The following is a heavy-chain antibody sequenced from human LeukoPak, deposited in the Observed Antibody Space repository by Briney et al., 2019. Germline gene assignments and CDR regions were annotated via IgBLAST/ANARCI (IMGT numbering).Heavy chain of an antibody. CDR3: AKARGSSVYEPFDY. D-gene: IGHD5/OR15-5a*01. J-gene: IGHJ4*02. Sequence: GGSLRLSCAASGFAFNTYAMTWVRQAPVKGLQWVSTISTSGRATYYADSVEGRFTISRDNSKNTLYLQMNSLRADDTAVYYCAKARGSSVYEPFDYWGQGTRSPSPQ. CDR2: ISTSGRAT. CDR1: GFAFNTYA. V-gene: IGHV3-23*01.